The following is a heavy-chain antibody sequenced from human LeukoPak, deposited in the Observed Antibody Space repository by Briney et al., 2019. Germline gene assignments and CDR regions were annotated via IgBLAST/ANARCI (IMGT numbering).Heavy chain of an antibody. J-gene: IGHJ4*02. CDR1: GGSFSGYY. V-gene: IGHV4-34*01. Sequence: LETLSLTCAVYGGSFSGYYWSWIRQPPGKGLEWLGEINHSGSTNYNPSLKSRVTISVDTSKNQFSLKLSSVTAADTAVYYCARGRPSNDFWSGYYGAGTYFDYWGQGTLVTVSS. D-gene: IGHD3-3*01. CDR2: INHSGST. CDR3: ARGRPSNDFWSGYYGAGTYFDY.